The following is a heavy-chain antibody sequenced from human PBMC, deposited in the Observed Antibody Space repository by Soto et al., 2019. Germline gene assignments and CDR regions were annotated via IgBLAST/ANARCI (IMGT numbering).Heavy chain of an antibody. CDR3: AKDLFPTSGQRFFFES. CDR1: GFTFSTYA. D-gene: IGHD2-21*01. V-gene: IGHV3-23*01. Sequence: GGSLRLSCAASGFTFSTYAMTWVRQAPGRGLEWVSTILHDETPFYTDSVKGRFTISRDNVRGALYLQMNGLRVEDAALYFCAKDLFPTSGQRFFFESWGQGSLVTVSS. CDR2: ILHDETP. J-gene: IGHJ4*02.